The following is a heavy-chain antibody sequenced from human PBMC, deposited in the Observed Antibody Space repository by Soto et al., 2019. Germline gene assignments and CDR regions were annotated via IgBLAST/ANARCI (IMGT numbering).Heavy chain of an antibody. J-gene: IGHJ6*02. D-gene: IGHD1-26*01. CDR2: ICYDGNHQ. Sequence: GSLRLSCAASGLSCRNYGMHCVRQAPGKWLGWVGGICYDGNHQFYADSVKGRFTVYRDNSKHTLSLHMNGLRAEDTSVYYCARESGISLKSYYYYNGLDVWGQGTPVTVSS. CDR3: ARESGISLKSYYYYNGLDV. V-gene: IGHV3-33*01. CDR1: GLSCRNYG.